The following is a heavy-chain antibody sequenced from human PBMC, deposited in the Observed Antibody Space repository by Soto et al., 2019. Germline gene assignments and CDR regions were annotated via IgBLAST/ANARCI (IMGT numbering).Heavy chain of an antibody. CDR2: IKQDGSEK. D-gene: IGHD5-12*01. CDR3: AREGYAIEIDY. Sequence: GGSLRLSCAASGFTFSSYWMSWVRQAPGKGLEWVANIKQDGSEKYYVNSVKGRFTISRDNAKNSLYLQMNSLRAEDTAVYYCAREGYAIEIDYWGQGTLVTVSS. V-gene: IGHV3-7*05. CDR1: GFTFSSYW. J-gene: IGHJ4*02.